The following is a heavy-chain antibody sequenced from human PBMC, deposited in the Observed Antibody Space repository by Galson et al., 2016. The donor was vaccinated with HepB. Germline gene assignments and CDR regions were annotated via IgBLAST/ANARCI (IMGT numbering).Heavy chain of an antibody. Sequence: QSGAEVKEPGEFLKISCKTSGYSFTNYWIGWVRHMPGKGLEWVGLIYPGDSETRYRPSFRGQVIISADNSISTAYLQWRSLQASDTAMYYCARPGILGVISYFDAWGQGTLVTVSS. CDR2: IYPGDSET. CDR1: GYSFTNYW. CDR3: ARPGILGVISYFDA. V-gene: IGHV5-51*01. D-gene: IGHD2-21*01. J-gene: IGHJ4*02.